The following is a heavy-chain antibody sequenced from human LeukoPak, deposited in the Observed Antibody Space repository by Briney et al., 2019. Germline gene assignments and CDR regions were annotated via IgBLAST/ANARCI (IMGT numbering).Heavy chain of an antibody. V-gene: IGHV3-30*02. CDR1: GFTFSRLG. J-gene: IGHJ6*03. Sequence: GGSLRLSCAASGFTFSRLGMQWVRQAPGKGLEWVAVIHNDGTMGQYADSVKGRFTISKDNSQDTLYLQTNSLRDDDTAVYYCAKEGDQFRGYLDVWGKGTTVTVSS. D-gene: IGHD3-16*01. CDR2: IHNDGTMG. CDR3: AKEGDQFRGYLDV.